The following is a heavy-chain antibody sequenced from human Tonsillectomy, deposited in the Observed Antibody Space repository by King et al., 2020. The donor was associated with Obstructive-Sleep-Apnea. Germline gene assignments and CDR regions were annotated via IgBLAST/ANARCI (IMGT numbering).Heavy chain of an antibody. CDR2: IYFSGSA. J-gene: IGHJ4*02. CDR3: ARGGGWGSSWHGPFDY. D-gene: IGHD6-13*01. CDR1: GGSINNNNYY. Sequence: QLQESGPGLVKPSETLSLTCTVSGGSINNNNYYWGWIRQPPGKGPEWIGSIYFSGSAFYNPSLKSRVTISVDTSKNQFSLKLSSVTAADTAVYYCARGGGWGSSWHGPFDYWGQGTLVTVSS. V-gene: IGHV4-39*07.